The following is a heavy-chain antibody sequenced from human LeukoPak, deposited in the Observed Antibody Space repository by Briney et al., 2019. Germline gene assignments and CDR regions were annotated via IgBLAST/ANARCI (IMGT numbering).Heavy chain of an antibody. CDR3: ARVGDDYVWGSYRPQYYFDY. V-gene: IGHV4-61*05. CDR1: GASISSSSYY. CDR2: IYYSGST. J-gene: IGHJ4*02. Sequence: PSETLSLTCTVSGASISSSSYYWAWIRQPPGKGLEWIGYIYYSGSTNYNPSLKSRVTISVDTSKNQFSLKLSSVTAADTAVYYCARVGDDYVWGSYRPQYYFDYWGQGTLVTVSS. D-gene: IGHD3-16*02.